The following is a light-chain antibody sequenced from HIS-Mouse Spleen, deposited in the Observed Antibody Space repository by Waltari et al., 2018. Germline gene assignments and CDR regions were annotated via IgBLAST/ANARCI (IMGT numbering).Light chain of an antibody. CDR1: SSDVGSYNL. CDR3: CSYAGSSTFGV. J-gene: IGLJ3*02. V-gene: IGLV2-23*03. CDR2: EGS. Sequence: QSALTQPASVSGSPGQSITISYTGTSSDVGSYNLVSWYQQHPGKAPKLMIYEGSKPPSGVSNRFSGSKSGNTASLTISGLQAEDEADYYCCSYAGSSTFGVFGGGTKLTVL.